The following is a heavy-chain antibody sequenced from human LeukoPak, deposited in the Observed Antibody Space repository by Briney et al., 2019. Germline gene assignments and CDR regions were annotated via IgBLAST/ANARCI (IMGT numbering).Heavy chain of an antibody. CDR1: GYTFTSYA. D-gene: IGHD2-2*01. CDR3: ARGGYCSSTSCLHDY. J-gene: IGHJ4*02. Sequence: ASVTVSCKASGYTFTSYAMNWVRQAPGQGLEWMGWINTNTGNPTYAQGFTGRFVFSLDTSVSTAYLQISSLKAEDTAVYYRARGGYCSSTSCLHDYWGQGTLVTVSS. V-gene: IGHV7-4-1*02. CDR2: INTNTGNP.